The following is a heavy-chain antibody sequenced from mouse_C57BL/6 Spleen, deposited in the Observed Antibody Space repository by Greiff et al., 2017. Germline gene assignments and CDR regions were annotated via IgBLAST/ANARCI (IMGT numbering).Heavy chain of an antibody. CDR3: ARGDYDGAWFAY. CDR1: GYTFTSYG. J-gene: IGHJ3*01. V-gene: IGHV1-81*01. CDR2: IYPRSGNT. D-gene: IGHD2-4*01. Sequence: VQLVQSGAELARPGASVKLSCKASGYTFTSYGISWVKQRTGQGLEWIGEIYPRSGNTYYNEKFKGKATLTADKSSSTAYMELRSLTSEDSAVYFCARGDYDGAWFAYWGQGVLVTVSA.